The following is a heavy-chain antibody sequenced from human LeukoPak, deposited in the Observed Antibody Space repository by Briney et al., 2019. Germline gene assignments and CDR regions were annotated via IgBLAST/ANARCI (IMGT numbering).Heavy chain of an antibody. Sequence: PSETLSLTCTVSGASMSNSFWSWIRQPAGKGLEWIGRIYTSGTTNYNPSLKSRVTLSVDTSNNQFSLKMTSVTAADTALYYCAKAPGWCGGTCAFDYWGQGTLVTVSS. CDR1: GASMSNSF. J-gene: IGHJ4*02. CDR2: IYTSGTT. D-gene: IGHD2-21*01. CDR3: AKAPGWCGGTCAFDY. V-gene: IGHV4-4*07.